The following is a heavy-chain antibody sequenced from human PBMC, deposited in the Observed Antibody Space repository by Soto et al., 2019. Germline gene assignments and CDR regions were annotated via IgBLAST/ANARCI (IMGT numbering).Heavy chain of an antibody. D-gene: IGHD6-19*01. J-gene: IGHJ3*02. V-gene: IGHV4-34*01. CDR1: GGSFSGYY. CDR2: VNPTGST. Sequence: SETLSLTCAVYGGSFSGYYWSWIRQSPGKGLEWIGEVNPTGSTKYNPSLKSRVTISVDTSKNQFSLNLNSATAADTALYYCARSREQWLVDAFDIWVQGTMVTVSS. CDR3: ARSREQWLVDAFDI.